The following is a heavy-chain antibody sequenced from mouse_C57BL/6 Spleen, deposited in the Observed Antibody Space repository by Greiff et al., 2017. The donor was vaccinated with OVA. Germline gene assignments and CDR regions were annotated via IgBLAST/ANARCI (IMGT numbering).Heavy chain of an antibody. CDR2: IDPETGGT. D-gene: IGHD3-1*01. Sequence: VQLVESGAELVRPGASVTLSCKASGYTFTDYEMHWVKQTPVHGLEWIGAIDPETGGTAYNQKFKGKAILTADKSSSTAYMELRSLTSEDSAVYYCTRGSLLWGQGTSVTVSS. CDR1: GYTFTDYE. J-gene: IGHJ4*01. V-gene: IGHV1-15*01. CDR3: TRGSLL.